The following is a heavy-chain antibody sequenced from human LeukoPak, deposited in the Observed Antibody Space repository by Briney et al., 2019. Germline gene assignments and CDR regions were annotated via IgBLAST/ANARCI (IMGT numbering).Heavy chain of an antibody. J-gene: IGHJ4*02. V-gene: IGHV3-30*02. CDR3: AKDVSRILTGARNYFDS. D-gene: IGHD3-9*01. CDR1: GFTFRSFA. Sequence: PGGSLRLSCAASGFTFRSFAMHWVRQAPGKGLEWVAFIRYDERNKYYSDSVKGRFTISRDNSKNTLYLQMNSLRAEDTAVYYCAKDVSRILTGARNYFDSWGQGTLVTVSS. CDR2: IRYDERNK.